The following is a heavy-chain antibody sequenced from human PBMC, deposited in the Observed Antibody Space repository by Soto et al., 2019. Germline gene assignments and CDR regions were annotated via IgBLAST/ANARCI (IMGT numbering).Heavy chain of an antibody. CDR1: GFTFSSYA. CDR3: AKEIHYDSSGYYYDFAFDI. D-gene: IGHD3-22*01. V-gene: IGHV3-23*01. Sequence: PGGSLRLSCAASGFTFSSYAMSWVRQAPGKGLEWVSAISGSGGSTYYADSVKGRFTISRDNSKNTLYLQMNSLRAEDTAVYYCAKEIHYDSSGYYYDFAFDIWGQGTMVT. J-gene: IGHJ3*02. CDR2: ISGSGGST.